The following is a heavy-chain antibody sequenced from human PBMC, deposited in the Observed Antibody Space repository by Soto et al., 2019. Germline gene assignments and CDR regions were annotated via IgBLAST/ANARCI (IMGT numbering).Heavy chain of an antibody. J-gene: IGHJ4*02. CDR2: TYYRSKWYN. CDR1: GDSVSSNSAA. CDR3: ARDKWDSSGWYDAMTGFDY. V-gene: IGHV6-1*01. Sequence: SQTLSLTCAISGDSVSSNSAAWNWIRQSPSRGLEWLGRTYYRSKWYNDYAVSVKSRITINPDTSKNQFSLQLNSVTPEDTAVYYCARDKWDSSGWYDAMTGFDYWGQGTLVTVSS. D-gene: IGHD6-19*01.